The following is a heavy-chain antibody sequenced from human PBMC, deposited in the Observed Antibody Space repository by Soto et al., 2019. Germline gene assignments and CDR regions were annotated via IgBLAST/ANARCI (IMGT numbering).Heavy chain of an antibody. V-gene: IGHV1-18*01. CDR1: GYTFTSYG. Sequence: QVQLVQSGAEVKKPGASVKVSCXXSGYTFTSYGISWVRQAPGQGPEWMGWISAYNGNTNYAQKLQGRVTMTTDTSTSTAYMELRSLRSDDTAVYYXARGFLXXLSPSFDYWGQGTLVTVSS. D-gene: IGHD3-3*01. CDR2: ISAYNGNT. CDR3: ARGFLXXLSPSFDY. J-gene: IGHJ4*02.